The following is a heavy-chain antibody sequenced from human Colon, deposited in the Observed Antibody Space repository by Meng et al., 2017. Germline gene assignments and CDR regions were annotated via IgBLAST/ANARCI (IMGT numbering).Heavy chain of an antibody. J-gene: IGHJ4*02. CDR1: GASVSVNSY. D-gene: IGHD4-23*01. V-gene: IGHV4-4*02. Sequence: QVRVEEAGPGPVNPSAPRSLACSVSGASVSVNSYWSWVRQPPGRGLEWIGQIDHRGSAYYRPSLNSRVTMSLDKSRNQFSLRLTSVTAADTAVYYCARHGGYYQDFWGQGTLVTVFS. CDR2: IDHRGSA. CDR3: ARHGGYYQDF.